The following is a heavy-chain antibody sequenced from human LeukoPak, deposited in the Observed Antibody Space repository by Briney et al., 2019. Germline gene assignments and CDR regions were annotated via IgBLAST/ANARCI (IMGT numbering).Heavy chain of an antibody. CDR3: ARGRYCGGRGCHYFAY. CDR1: GLTFNSYW. V-gene: IGHV3-7*01. CDR2: IKQDGSEK. D-gene: IGHD2-15*01. J-gene: IGHJ4*02. Sequence: GGSLRLSCAVSGLTFNSYWMSWVRQAPGKGLEWVANIKQDGSEKFYVDSVKGRFTISRDNAKNSLYLQMNSLRAEDTAVFDCARGRYCGGRGCHYFAYWGQGTLVTVPS.